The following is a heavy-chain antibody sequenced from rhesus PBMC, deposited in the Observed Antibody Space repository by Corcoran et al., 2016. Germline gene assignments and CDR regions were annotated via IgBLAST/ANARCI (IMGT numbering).Heavy chain of an antibody. J-gene: IGHJ5-1*01. CDR1: GGSISGGYG. V-gene: IGHV4S7*01. D-gene: IGHD4-23*01. CDR3: ARLRGTVTTNGFDV. Sequence: QVQLQESGPGLLKPSETLSLPCAVSGGSISGGYGWSWIRKPPGTGLAWIGHSFGSIWSNDCNPSLQSRCTISRDTSKNQFSLKLSSVTTADTDVYYWARLRGTVTTNGFDVWGPGVRVTVSS. CDR2: SFGSIWSN.